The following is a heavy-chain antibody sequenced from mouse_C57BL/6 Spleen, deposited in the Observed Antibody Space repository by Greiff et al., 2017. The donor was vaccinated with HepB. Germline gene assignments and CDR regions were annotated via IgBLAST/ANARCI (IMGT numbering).Heavy chain of an antibody. V-gene: IGHV6-3*01. J-gene: IGHJ3*01. CDR1: GFTFSNYW. CDR3: TGGYYYGLSY. CDR2: IRLKSDNYAT. D-gene: IGHD1-1*01. Sequence: EVKVVESGGGLVQPGGSMKLSCVASGFTFSNYWMNWVRQSPEKGLEWVAQIRLKSDNYATHYAESVKGRFTISRDDSKSSVYLQMNNLRAEDTGIYYCTGGYYYGLSYWGQGTLVTVSA.